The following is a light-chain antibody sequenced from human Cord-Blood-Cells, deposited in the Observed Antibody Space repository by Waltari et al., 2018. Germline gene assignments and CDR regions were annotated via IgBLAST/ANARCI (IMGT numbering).Light chain of an antibody. Sequence: EIVLTQSPATLSLSPGERATLSGRASQSVSSYLAWYQQKPGQAPRLLIYDASNRATGIPARFSGSGSGTDFTLTISSLEPEDFAVYYCQQRSNWPRGITFGQGTRLEIK. CDR3: QQRSNWPRGIT. CDR2: DAS. V-gene: IGKV3-11*01. CDR1: QSVSSY. J-gene: IGKJ5*01.